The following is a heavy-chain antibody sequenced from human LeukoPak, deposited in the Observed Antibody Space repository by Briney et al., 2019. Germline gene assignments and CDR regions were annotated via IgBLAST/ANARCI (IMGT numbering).Heavy chain of an antibody. D-gene: IGHD1-26*01. CDR1: GGSISSYY. V-gene: IGHV4-59*01. CDR3: AREEGGCFDY. Sequence: NPSETLSLTCTVSGGSISSYYWSWIRQPPGKGLEWIGYIYYSGSTNYNPSLNSRITISVDTSKNQFSLKLSSVTAADTAVYYCAREEGGCFDYWGQGTLVTVSS. J-gene: IGHJ4*02. CDR2: IYYSGST.